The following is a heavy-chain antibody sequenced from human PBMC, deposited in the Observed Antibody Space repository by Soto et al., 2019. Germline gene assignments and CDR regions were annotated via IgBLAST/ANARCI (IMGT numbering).Heavy chain of an antibody. CDR2: ISYDGGNK. J-gene: IGHJ5*02. Sequence: VGSLRLSCAASGFTFSSYGMHWVRQAPGKGLEWVAVISYDGGNKYYADSVKGRFTISRDNSKNTLYLQMNSLRAEDTAVYYCAKGRGREDDYVWGSYRYTPNWFDPWGQGTLVTVSS. CDR3: AKGRGREDDYVWGSYRYTPNWFDP. D-gene: IGHD3-16*02. CDR1: GFTFSSYG. V-gene: IGHV3-30*18.